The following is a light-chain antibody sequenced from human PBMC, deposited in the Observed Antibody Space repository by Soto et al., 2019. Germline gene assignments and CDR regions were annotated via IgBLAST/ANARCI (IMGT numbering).Light chain of an antibody. CDR1: SSDVGGYNY. CDR3: CSYAGRYTYV. V-gene: IGLV2-11*01. Sequence: QSVLTRPRSVSGSPGQSVTISCSGTSSDVGGYNYVSWYQQHPGKAPKLMIYDVSKWPSGVPDRFSGSKSGNTASLTISGLQAEDEADYYCCSYAGRYTYVFGTGTKVTVL. CDR2: DVS. J-gene: IGLJ1*01.